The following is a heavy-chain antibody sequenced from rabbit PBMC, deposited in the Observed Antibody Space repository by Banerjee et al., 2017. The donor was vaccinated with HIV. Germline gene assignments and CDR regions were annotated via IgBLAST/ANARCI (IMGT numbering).Heavy chain of an antibody. V-gene: IGHV1S45*01. J-gene: IGHJ4*01. D-gene: IGHD6-1*01. CDR3: ARKLSL. CDR1: GFDFTTNS. CDR2: IYAGDGST. Sequence: QLEESGGDLVKPGASLTLTCTTSGFDFTTNSICWVRQAPGKGLEWIGCIYAGDGSTDYASWVNGRFTISKTSSTTVTLQMTSLTAADTATYFCARKLSLWGPGTLVTVS.